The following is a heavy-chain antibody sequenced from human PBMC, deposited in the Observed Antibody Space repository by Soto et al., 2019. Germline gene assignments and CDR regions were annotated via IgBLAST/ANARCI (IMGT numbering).Heavy chain of an antibody. CDR3: ARVGTPGYCSSTSCYYPYYYGMDV. D-gene: IGHD2-2*01. CDR1: GFTVSSNY. V-gene: IGHV3-53*02. J-gene: IGHJ6*02. Sequence: EVQLVETGGGLIQPGGSLRLSCAASGFTVSSNYMSWVRQAPGKGLEWVSVIYSGGSTYYADSVKGRFTISRDNSKNTLYLQMNSLRAEDTALYDCARVGTPGYCSSTSCYYPYYYGMDVWGQGTTVTVSS. CDR2: IYSGGST.